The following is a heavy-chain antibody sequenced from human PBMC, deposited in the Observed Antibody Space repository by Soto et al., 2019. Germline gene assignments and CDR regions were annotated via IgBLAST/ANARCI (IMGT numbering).Heavy chain of an antibody. CDR3: ARVAEMGTVTNGFYYYLDF. V-gene: IGHV1-69*02. CDR2: IIRTLNIA. CDR1: GGTFSNHT. D-gene: IGHD4-17*01. Sequence: QVQLVQSGAEVRKPGSSVKVSCKASGGTFSNHTISWVRQAPGQGLEWMGRIIRTLNIAYYAPKFEGRVTITVAKSTSTAYMKPSSLSSEDTAVYYCARVAEMGTVTNGFYYYLDFWCKGTTVTVSS. J-gene: IGHJ6*03.